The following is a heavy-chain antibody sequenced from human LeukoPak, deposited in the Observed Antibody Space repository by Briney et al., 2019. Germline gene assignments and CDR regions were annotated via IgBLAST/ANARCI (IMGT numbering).Heavy chain of an antibody. Sequence: GGSLRLSCAASGFPFSSYGMHWVRQAPGKGLEWVAVISYDGSNKYYADSVKGRFTISRDNSKNTLYLQMNSLRAEDTAVYYCAKDRWGHNWFDPWGQGTLVTVSS. D-gene: IGHD2-21*02. CDR1: GFPFSSYG. V-gene: IGHV3-30*18. CDR3: AKDRWGHNWFDP. CDR2: ISYDGSNK. J-gene: IGHJ5*02.